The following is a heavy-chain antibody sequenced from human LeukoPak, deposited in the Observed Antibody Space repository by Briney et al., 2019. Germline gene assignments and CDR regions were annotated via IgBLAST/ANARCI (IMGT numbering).Heavy chain of an antibody. CDR1: GFTFSSYS. CDR2: ISSSSSYI. CDR3: ARVGVAAPFDY. V-gene: IGHV3-21*01. D-gene: IGHD2-15*01. J-gene: IGHJ4*02. Sequence: GGSLRLSCAASGFTFSSYSMNWIRQAPGKGLEWVSSISSSSSYIYYADSVKGRFTISRDNAKNSLYLQMNGLRAEDTAVYYCARVGVAAPFDYWGQGTLVTVSS.